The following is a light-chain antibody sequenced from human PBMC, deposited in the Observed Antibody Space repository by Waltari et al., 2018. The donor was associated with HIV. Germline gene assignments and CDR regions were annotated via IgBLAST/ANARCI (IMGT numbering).Light chain of an antibody. CDR1: QSVGDN. CDR3: QQYDIWPLT. V-gene: IGKV3-15*01. Sequence: EIVMTQSPAILSVSPGEGANLSCRASQSVGDNQLAWYQQKPGQPPRLLIYDVSARATGIPARFSGSGSGTEFTLTISSLQSEDFAVYYCQQYDIWPLTFGGGSKVEIK. J-gene: IGKJ4*01. CDR2: DVS.